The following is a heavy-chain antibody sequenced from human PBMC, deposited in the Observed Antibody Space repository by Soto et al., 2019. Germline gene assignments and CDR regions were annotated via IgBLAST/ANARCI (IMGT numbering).Heavy chain of an antibody. CDR2: IYYSGST. CDR3: ARAYSSNAFDI. V-gene: IGHV4-31*03. CDR1: GGSISSGGYY. Sequence: SETLSLTCTVSGGSISSGGYYWSWIRQRPGKGLEWIGYIYYSGSTYYNPSLKSRVTISVDTSKNQFSLKLSSVTAADTAVYYCARAYSSNAFDIWGQGTMVTVSS. D-gene: IGHD6-13*01. J-gene: IGHJ3*02.